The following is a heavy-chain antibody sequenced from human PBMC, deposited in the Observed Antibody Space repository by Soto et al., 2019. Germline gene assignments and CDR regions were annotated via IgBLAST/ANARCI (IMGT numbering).Heavy chain of an antibody. CDR1: CGSVRSSSYY. CDR2: IYSSGST. Sequence: EALSLTCAFSCGSVRSSSYYWSWVRQPPGKGLEWLGYIYSSGSTKYNPSLRGRVSMSVDTSKNQFSLKLTSVIAADTAVYYCARDSEHYWGQGTLVTVSS. D-gene: IGHD1-26*01. CDR3: ARDSEHY. V-gene: IGHV4-61*01. J-gene: IGHJ4*02.